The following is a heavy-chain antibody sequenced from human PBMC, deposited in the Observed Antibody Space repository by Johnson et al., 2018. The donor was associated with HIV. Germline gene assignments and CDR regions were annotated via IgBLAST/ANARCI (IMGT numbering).Heavy chain of an antibody. Sequence: VQLVESGGVVVQPGGSLRLSCAASGFTFDDYAMHWVRQAPGKGLEWVAGINWNGGSTGYADSVKGRFTISRDNAKKSLCLQMNTLRAEDTALYYCASEAKHHVGANRVSSFDIWGQGTMVTVSA. V-gene: IGHV3-20*04. D-gene: IGHD1-26*01. CDR2: INWNGGST. CDR1: GFTFDDYA. J-gene: IGHJ3*02. CDR3: ASEAKHHVGANRVSSFDI.